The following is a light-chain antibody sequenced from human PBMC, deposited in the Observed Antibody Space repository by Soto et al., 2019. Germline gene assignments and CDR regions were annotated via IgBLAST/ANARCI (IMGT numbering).Light chain of an antibody. V-gene: IGKV3D-20*02. CDR1: QSVSNNY. J-gene: IGKJ5*01. Sequence: EIVLTQSPGTLSLSPGERATLSCRASQSVSNNYLAWYQQKPGQAPRLLIYGASNRATGIPDRFSGSGSGTDSTLTISSLEPEDFAVYYCQQRSNWPPITFGQGTRLEN. CDR2: GAS. CDR3: QQRSNWPPIT.